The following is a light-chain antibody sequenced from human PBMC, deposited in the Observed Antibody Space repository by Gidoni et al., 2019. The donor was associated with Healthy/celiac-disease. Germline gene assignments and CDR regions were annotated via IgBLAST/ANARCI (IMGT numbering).Light chain of an antibody. CDR1: QSVSSN. Sequence: EIVMTQSPATLSVSPWERATLSFRASQSVSSNLSWYQQKPGQAPRLLIYGASTRATGSPARLSGSGSGTECTLTISSLQSEDFAGYYCQKYNNWPLYTFGQGTKLEIK. CDR2: GAS. V-gene: IGKV3-15*01. J-gene: IGKJ2*01. CDR3: QKYNNWPLYT.